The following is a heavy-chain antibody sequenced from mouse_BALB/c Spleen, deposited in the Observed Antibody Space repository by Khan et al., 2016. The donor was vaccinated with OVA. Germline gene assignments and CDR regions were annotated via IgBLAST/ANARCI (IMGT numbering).Heavy chain of an antibody. V-gene: IGHV1-18*01. D-gene: IGHD3-3*01. J-gene: IGHJ4*01. Sequence: VQLQQSGPELVKPGASVKISCKTSGYTFPEYTVHWVKQSLGKSLDWIGVINPKNGGTAYNQKFKGKATLAVDKSSSTAYMEFRNLTSEDSAVYYCARDAGRYWGQGTSVTGAS. CDR2: INPKNGGT. CDR3: ARDAGRY. CDR1: GYTFPEYT.